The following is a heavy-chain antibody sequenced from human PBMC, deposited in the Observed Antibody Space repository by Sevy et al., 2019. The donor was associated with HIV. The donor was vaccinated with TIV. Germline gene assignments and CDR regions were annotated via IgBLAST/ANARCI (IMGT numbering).Heavy chain of an antibody. Sequence: SETLSLTCAVYGGSFSGYYWSWIRQPPGKGLEWIGEINHSGSTNYNPSLKSRVTISVDTSKNQFSLKLSSVTAADTAVYYCARGSHCSSTSCYFAAFDIWGQGTMVTVSS. V-gene: IGHV4-34*01. CDR3: ARGSHCSSTSCYFAAFDI. CDR2: INHSGST. D-gene: IGHD2-2*01. CDR1: GGSFSGYY. J-gene: IGHJ3*02.